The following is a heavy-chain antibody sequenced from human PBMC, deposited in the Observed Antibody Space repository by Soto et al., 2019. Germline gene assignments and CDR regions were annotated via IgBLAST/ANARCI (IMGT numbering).Heavy chain of an antibody. CDR3: AREDYGDPFFDY. D-gene: IGHD4-17*01. V-gene: IGHV3-30-3*01. CDR2: ISYDGSNK. J-gene: IGHJ4*02. Sequence: QVQLVESGGGVVQPGRSLRLSCAASGFTFSSYAMHWVRQAPGKELEWVAVISYDGSNKYYADSVKGRFTISRDNSKNTLYLQMNSLRAEDTAVYYCAREDYGDPFFDYWGQGTLVTVSS. CDR1: GFTFSSYA.